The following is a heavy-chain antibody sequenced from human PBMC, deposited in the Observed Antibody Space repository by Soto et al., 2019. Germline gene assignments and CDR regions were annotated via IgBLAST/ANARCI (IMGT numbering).Heavy chain of an antibody. CDR1: GFAFSNYA. Sequence: EVQLLESGGGLVQPGGSLRLSCVASGFAFSNYAMSWVRQAPGKGLEWVSGISGGGDKTYYADSVKGRFTISRDNSKHTLYLQMNSLRVDDTAVYYCAWDSWCQGTLVTVSS. V-gene: IGHV3-23*01. CDR2: ISGGGDKT. J-gene: IGHJ4*02. CDR3: AWDS.